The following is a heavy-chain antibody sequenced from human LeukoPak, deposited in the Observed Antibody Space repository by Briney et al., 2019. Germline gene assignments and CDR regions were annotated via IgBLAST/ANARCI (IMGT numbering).Heavy chain of an antibody. V-gene: IGHV3-7*03. J-gene: IGHJ3*02. CDR2: IKQGGSEK. Sequence: GGSLRLSCAASGFTFSSYWMSWVRQAPGKGLEWVANIKQGGSEKYYVDSVKGRFTISRDNAKNSLYLQMNSLRAEDTAVYYCAPWLRWDAFDIWGQGTMVTVSS. CDR1: GFTFSSYW. D-gene: IGHD5-12*01. CDR3: APWLRWDAFDI.